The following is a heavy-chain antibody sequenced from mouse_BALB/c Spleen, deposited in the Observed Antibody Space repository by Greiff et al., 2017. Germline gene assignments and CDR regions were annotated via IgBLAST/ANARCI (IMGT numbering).Heavy chain of an antibody. CDR2: ISDGGSYT. D-gene: IGHD2-4*01. Sequence: EVQRVESGGGLVKPGGSLKLSCAASGFTFSDYYMYWVRQTPEKRLEWVATISDGGSYTYYPDSVKGRFTISRDNAKNNLYLQMSSLKSEDTAMYYCARDIMITTPYYAVDYWGQGTSVTVSS. V-gene: IGHV5-4*02. CDR1: GFTFSDYY. CDR3: ARDIMITTPYYAVDY. J-gene: IGHJ4*01.